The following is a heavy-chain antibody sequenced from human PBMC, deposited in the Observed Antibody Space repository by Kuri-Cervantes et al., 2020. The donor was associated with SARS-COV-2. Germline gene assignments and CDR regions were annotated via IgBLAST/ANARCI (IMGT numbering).Heavy chain of an antibody. CDR3: ASGSYSFGVDY. CDR2: IYSSGST. Sequence: SETLSLTCTVSGGSISSGGYFWSWIRQHPGKGLEWIVYIYSSGSTYYSPSLKSRVTISIDTSKNQFSLNLTSVTAADTSVYSCASGSYSFGVDYWGQGTLVTVSS. CDR1: GGSISSGGYF. D-gene: IGHD1-26*01. J-gene: IGHJ4*02. V-gene: IGHV4-31*03.